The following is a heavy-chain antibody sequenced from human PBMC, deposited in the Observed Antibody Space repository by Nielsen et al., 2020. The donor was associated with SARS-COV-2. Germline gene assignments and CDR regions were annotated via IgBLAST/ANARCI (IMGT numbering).Heavy chain of an antibody. CDR3: AKDRLYCSSTSCYAAGMDV. Sequence: GESLKISCAASGFTFSSYGMHWVRQAPGKGLEWVAVISYDGSNKYYADSVKGRFTISRDNSKNTLYLQMNSLRAEDTAVYYCAKDRLYCSSTSCYAAGMDVWGQGTTVIVSS. CDR1: GFTFSSYG. V-gene: IGHV3-30*18. J-gene: IGHJ6*02. CDR2: ISYDGSNK. D-gene: IGHD2-2*01.